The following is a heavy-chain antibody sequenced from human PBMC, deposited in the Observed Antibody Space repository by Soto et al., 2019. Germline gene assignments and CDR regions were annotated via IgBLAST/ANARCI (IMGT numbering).Heavy chain of an antibody. D-gene: IGHD3-3*01. CDR2: ISWASGSV. Sequence: EVQLVESGGGLVQPGRSLRLSCSASGFTFEDYVMHWVRQAPGEGLEWVSRISWASGSVAYAASVKGRFTISRDNAKNSVYLRMTSLSPDDTAVYYCTRDFTIFSVVGAFDVWGQGTMVTVSS. CDR1: GFTFEDYV. CDR3: TRDFTIFSVVGAFDV. V-gene: IGHV3-9*01. J-gene: IGHJ3*01.